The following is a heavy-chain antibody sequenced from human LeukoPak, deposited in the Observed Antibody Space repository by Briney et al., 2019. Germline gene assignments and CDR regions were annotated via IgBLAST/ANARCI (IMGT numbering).Heavy chain of an antibody. CDR3: ARDPWGIHAY. CDR1: GFTFSSYG. D-gene: IGHD3-16*01. V-gene: IGHV3-33*08. Sequence: GGSLRLSCAASGFTFSSYGMHWVRQAPGKGLEWVAVIWYDGSDKYYADSVKGRFTISRDNAKNSLYLQMDSLRGEDTAIYYCARDPWGIHAYWGQGTLVTVSS. J-gene: IGHJ4*02. CDR2: IWYDGSDK.